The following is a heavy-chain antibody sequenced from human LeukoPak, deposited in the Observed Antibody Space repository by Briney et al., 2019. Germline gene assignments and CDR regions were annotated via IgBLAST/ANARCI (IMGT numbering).Heavy chain of an antibody. CDR3: ARLVPADTYYYYYYMDV. Sequence: PSETLSLTCTVSGGSISSGDYYWSWIRQPPGKGLEWIGYIYYSGSTYYNPSLKSRVTISVDTSKNQLSLKLSSVTAADTAVYYCARLVPADTYYYYYYMDVWGKGTTVTVFS. D-gene: IGHD2-2*01. CDR2: IYYSGST. CDR1: GGSISSGDYY. V-gene: IGHV4-30-4*08. J-gene: IGHJ6*03.